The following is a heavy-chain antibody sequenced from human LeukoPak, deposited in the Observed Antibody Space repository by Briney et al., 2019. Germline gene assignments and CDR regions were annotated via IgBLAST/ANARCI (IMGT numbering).Heavy chain of an antibody. CDR3: ARIRNYGSGTYIPFVDY. V-gene: IGHV4-59*01. J-gene: IGHJ4*02. Sequence: SETPSLTCTVSGGSISNYYWSWIRQPPGKGLEWIGYLYYSGSANYNPPLKSRVTISLDTSKNQFSLKLSSVTAADTAVYYCARIRNYGSGTYIPFVDYWGQGTLVTVSS. D-gene: IGHD3-10*01. CDR1: GGSISNYY. CDR2: LYYSGSA.